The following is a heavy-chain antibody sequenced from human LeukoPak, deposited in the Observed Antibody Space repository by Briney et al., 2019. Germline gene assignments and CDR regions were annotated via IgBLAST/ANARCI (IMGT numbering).Heavy chain of an antibody. CDR1: GFAFSSYW. J-gene: IGHJ6*02. CDR3: ARNFDSYGYVAEPYYYYGMDV. V-gene: IGHV3-74*01. D-gene: IGHD5-18*01. Sequence: PGGSLRLSCAASGFAFSSYWIHWVRQAPGKGLVWVSRINSDGSSTSYADSVRGRFTISRDNAKNTLYLQMNSLRAEDTAVYYCARNFDSYGYVAEPYYYYGMDVWGQGTTVTVSS. CDR2: INSDGSST.